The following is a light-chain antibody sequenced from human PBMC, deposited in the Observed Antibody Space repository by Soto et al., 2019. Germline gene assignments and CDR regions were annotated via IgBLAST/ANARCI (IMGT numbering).Light chain of an antibody. V-gene: IGKV1-39*01. CDR1: QSISSY. CDR2: AAS. J-gene: IGKJ4*01. Sequence: EIQMTQSPSSLSASVGDRVTITCRASQSISSYLTWYQQKPGKAPRLLIYAASSLESGVPSRFSGSGSGTDFTLTISSLQPEDFATYYCQQSYNTPQLTFGGGTKVEIK. CDR3: QQSYNTPQLT.